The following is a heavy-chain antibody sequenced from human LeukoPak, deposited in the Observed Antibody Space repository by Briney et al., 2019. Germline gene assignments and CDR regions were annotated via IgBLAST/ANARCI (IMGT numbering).Heavy chain of an antibody. CDR3: ARLELGGGPDFPYWFDP. D-gene: IGHD4-23*01. Sequence: GESLKISCKGSGYSFTSYWIGWVRQMPGKGLEWMGIIYPGDSDTRYSPSFQGQVTISADKSISTAYLQWSSLKASDTAMYYCARLELGGGPDFPYWFDPWGQGTLVTVSS. CDR2: IYPGDSDT. CDR1: GYSFTSYW. J-gene: IGHJ5*02. V-gene: IGHV5-51*01.